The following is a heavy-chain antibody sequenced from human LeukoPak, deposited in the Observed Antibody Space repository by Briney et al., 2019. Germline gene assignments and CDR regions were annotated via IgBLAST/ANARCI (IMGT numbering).Heavy chain of an antibody. V-gene: IGHV3-21*01. D-gene: IGHD6-19*01. J-gene: IGHJ4*02. Sequence: GGSLRLSCAASGFSFSSYSMNWVRQAPGKGLEWVSSISSSSSYIYYADSVKGRFTISRDNAKNSLYLQMNSLRAEDTAVYYCARGSVGGIAVAGTQCLDYWGQGTLVTVSS. CDR1: GFSFSSYS. CDR3: ARGSVGGIAVAGTQCLDY. CDR2: ISSSSSYI.